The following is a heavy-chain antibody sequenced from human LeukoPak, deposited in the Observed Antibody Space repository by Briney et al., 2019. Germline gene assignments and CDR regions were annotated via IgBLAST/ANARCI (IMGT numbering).Heavy chain of an antibody. J-gene: IGHJ4*02. CDR3: ARGYDFWSGYWY. Sequence: GGSLRLSCAASGFTFSDYYMSWIRQAPGKGVEWVSYISSSGSTIYYADSVKGQFTISRDNAKNSLYLQMTSLRAEDTAVYYCARGYDFWSGYWYWGQGTLVTVSS. CDR2: ISSSGSTI. V-gene: IGHV3-11*01. D-gene: IGHD3-3*01. CDR1: GFTFSDYY.